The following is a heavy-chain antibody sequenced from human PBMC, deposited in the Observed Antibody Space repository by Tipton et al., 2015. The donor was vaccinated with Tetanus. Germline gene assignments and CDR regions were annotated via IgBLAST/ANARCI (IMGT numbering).Heavy chain of an antibody. V-gene: IGHV3-23*01. CDR3: ARAFCKYNCHGGYFDY. J-gene: IGHJ4*02. CDR1: GFYFPVYA. D-gene: IGHD2/OR15-2a*01. Sequence: SLRLSCAASGFYFPVYAVSWVRQVPGKGLEWVSSISGSGDRTYYSDSVEGRFTISRDNSAYRLFLQMNSLKAHDTAVYYCARAFCKYNCHGGYFDYWGQGALVTVSS. CDR2: ISGSGDRT.